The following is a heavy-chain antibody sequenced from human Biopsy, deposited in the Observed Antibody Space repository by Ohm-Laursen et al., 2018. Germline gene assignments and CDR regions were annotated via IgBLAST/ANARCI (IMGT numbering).Heavy chain of an antibody. Sequence: SETLSLTCTVSDDSIRNFYWTWIRQPPGQGLEWIGHASYSGYTNYNPSLKSRVTISVDTSKNHFSLNLRSVTAADTAVYSCARLGNFWNAEDGLDLWGLGTMVVVSS. V-gene: IGHV4-59*08. CDR2: ASYSGYT. J-gene: IGHJ3*01. D-gene: IGHD3-3*01. CDR1: DDSIRNFY. CDR3: ARLGNFWNAEDGLDL.